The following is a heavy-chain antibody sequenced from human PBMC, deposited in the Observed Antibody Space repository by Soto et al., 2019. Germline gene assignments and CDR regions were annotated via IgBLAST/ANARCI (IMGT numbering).Heavy chain of an antibody. V-gene: IGHV3-13*01. CDR3: ARGGLLWFGERYYGMDV. CDR1: GFTFSSYD. CDR2: IGTAGDT. J-gene: IGHJ6*02. Sequence: HPGGSLRLSCAASGFTFSSYDMHWVRQATGKGLEWVSAIGTAGDTYYPGSVKGRFTISRENAKNSLYLQMNSLRAGDTAVYYCARGGLLWFGERYYGMDVWGQGTTVTVSS. D-gene: IGHD3-10*01.